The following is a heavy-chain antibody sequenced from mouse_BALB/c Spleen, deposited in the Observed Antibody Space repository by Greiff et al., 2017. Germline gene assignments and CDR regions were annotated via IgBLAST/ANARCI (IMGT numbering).Heavy chain of an antibody. CDR1: GFTFSSYA. CDR3: VRDNTGTNAMDY. V-gene: IGHV5-9-4*01. J-gene: IGHJ4*01. Sequence: VQLQQSGGGLVKPGGSLKLSCAASGFTFSSYAMSWVRQSPEKRLEWVAEISSGGSYTYYPDTVTGRFTISRDNAKNTLYLEMSSLRSEDTAMYYCVRDNTGTNAMDYWGQGTSVTVSS. CDR2: ISSGGSYT. D-gene: IGHD4-1*01.